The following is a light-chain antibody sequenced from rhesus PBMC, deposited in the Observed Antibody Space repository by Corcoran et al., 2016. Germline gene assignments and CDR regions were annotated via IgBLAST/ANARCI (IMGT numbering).Light chain of an antibody. Sequence: DIQMTQSPSSLSASVGDTVTITCWASQSIGRWLDWYQQTPGKAPKLLLYKASSLQCGFPSRYSGRGSGTDLILTNSSLQPEDYASYYCRHHSTDPWTFGQETKVEIE. V-gene: IGKV1-22*01. J-gene: IGKJ1*01. CDR1: QSIGRW. CDR3: RHHSTDPWT. CDR2: KAS.